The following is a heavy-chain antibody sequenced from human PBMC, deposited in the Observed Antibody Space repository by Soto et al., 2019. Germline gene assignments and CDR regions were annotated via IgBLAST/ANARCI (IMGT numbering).Heavy chain of an antibody. CDR2: IIPSFGKA. J-gene: IGHJ4*02. V-gene: IGHV1-69*12. CDR1: GATFSSYG. D-gene: IGHD3-3*01. CDR3: ARDLGADYWQDEAPIDY. Sequence: QVQLVQSGAEVKKPGSSVKVSCKASGATFSSYGISWVRQAPGQGLEWMGGIIPSFGKANYAQKFQGRVTITADESSSTAYMELSSLRSEDTAIYYCARDLGADYWQDEAPIDYWGQGTLVTVTS.